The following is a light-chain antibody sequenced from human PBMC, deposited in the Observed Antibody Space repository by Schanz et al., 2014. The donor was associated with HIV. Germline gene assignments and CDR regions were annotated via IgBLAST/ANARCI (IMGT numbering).Light chain of an antibody. CDR3: QSYDSSLSGSWV. Sequence: VLTQPPSVSGAPGQRVTISCTGSRSNIGARYDVHWYQQLPGTAPKLLISGNNNRPSGVPDRFSGSKSGTSASLAITGLQAEDEADYYCQSYDSSLSGSWVFGGGTKLTVL. J-gene: IGLJ3*02. V-gene: IGLV1-40*01. CDR1: RSNIGARYD. CDR2: GNN.